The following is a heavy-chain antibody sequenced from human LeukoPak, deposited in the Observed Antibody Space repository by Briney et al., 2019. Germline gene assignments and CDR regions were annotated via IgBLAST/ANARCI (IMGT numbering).Heavy chain of an antibody. Sequence: SETLSLTCTVSGGSISSYYWSWIRQPPGKGLEWIGYIYYSGSTNYNPSLKSRVTISVDTSKNQFSLKLSSVTAADTAVYYCARSARYSSLPTDYWGQGTLVTVSS. CDR2: IYYSGST. CDR1: GGSISSYY. J-gene: IGHJ4*02. CDR3: ARSARYSSLPTDY. D-gene: IGHD6-13*01. V-gene: IGHV4-59*08.